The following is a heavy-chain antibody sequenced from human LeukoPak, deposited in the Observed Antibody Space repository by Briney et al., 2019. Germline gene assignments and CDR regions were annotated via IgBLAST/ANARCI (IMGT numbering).Heavy chain of an antibody. CDR3: ARLPAYYYDSSGYQRTNSARYYFDY. V-gene: IGHV5-51*01. CDR2: IYPGDSDT. D-gene: IGHD3-22*01. J-gene: IGHJ4*02. Sequence: GESLKISCKGSGYSFTNYWIGWVRQMPGKGLEWMGIIYPGDSDTRYSPSFQGQVTISADKSISTAYQQWSSLKASDTAMYYCARLPAYYYDSSGYQRTNSARYYFDYWGQGTLVTVSS. CDR1: GYSFTNYW.